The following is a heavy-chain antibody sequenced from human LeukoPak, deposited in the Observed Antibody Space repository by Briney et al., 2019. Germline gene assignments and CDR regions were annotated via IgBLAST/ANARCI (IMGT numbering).Heavy chain of an antibody. Sequence: ASVKVSCKASGYTFTGYYIYWVRQAPGQGLEWMGRINPKSGGTKSAQKFQGRVTMTRDTSIGTVYMELSRLRSDDTAVYYCATFMILDEGDFDIWGQGTMVIVSS. D-gene: IGHD3-16*01. CDR3: ATFMILDEGDFDI. J-gene: IGHJ3*02. CDR2: INPKSGGT. CDR1: GYTFTGYY. V-gene: IGHV1-2*06.